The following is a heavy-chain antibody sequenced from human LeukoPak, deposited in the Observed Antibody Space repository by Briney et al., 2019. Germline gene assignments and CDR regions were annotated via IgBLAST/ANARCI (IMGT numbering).Heavy chain of an antibody. CDR3: ARLVGSSSSYFDY. CDR2: IYPGDSDT. CDR1: EYRFTRYS. D-gene: IGHD6-6*01. J-gene: IGHJ4*02. Sequence: GESVNISGKGFEYRFTRYSIGWVGQMPGKGLEGMGIIYPGDSDTRYSTSFQGQVTISADKSISTAYLQWSSLKASDTAMYYCARLVGSSSSYFDYWGQGTLVTVSS. V-gene: IGHV5-51*01.